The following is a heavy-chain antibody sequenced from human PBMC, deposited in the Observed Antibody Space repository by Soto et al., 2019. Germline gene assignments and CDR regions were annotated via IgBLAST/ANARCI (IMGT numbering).Heavy chain of an antibody. CDR1: GGSFSGYD. J-gene: IGHJ5*01. Sequence: SETLSLTCAVYGGSFSGYDWSWVRQPPGKGLEWIGDINHSGSTNYNPSLKSRVTMSVDTSQNQFSLKLSSVTAADTAVYYCAGRTSLTSVEIFSGGLSGYNWVDPWGRGTLVTVSS. D-gene: IGHD3-3*01. V-gene: IGHV4-34*01. CDR2: INHSGST. CDR3: AGRTSLTSVEIFSGGLSGYNWVDP.